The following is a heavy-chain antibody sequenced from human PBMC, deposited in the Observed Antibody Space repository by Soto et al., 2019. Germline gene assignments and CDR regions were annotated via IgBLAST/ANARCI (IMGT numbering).Heavy chain of an antibody. D-gene: IGHD2-21*02. CDR3: AREGPLAGGDCALDY. CDR1: GYTFTSHY. J-gene: IGHJ4*02. CDR2: INPSGGST. V-gene: IGHV1-46*01. Sequence: ASVKVSCKASGYTFTSHYMHWVRQAPGQGLEWMGIINPSGGSTSYAQKFQGRVTMTRDTSTSTVYMELSSLRSEDTAVYYCAREGPLAGGDCALDYWGQGTLVTVSS.